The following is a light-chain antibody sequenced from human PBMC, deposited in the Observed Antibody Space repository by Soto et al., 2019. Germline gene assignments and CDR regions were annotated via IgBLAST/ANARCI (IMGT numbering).Light chain of an antibody. V-gene: IGLV2-14*03. Sequence: SVLAQPAPPAGAPGQSITLSLPGNNRDVGRYNYVSWYQQYPGRAPKLIIFDVTNRPSGVSPRFSGSKSGNTASLTISGLQAADEADYYCNSYTGTSARYAFGTGTKVTVL. J-gene: IGLJ1*01. CDR1: NRDVGRYNY. CDR2: DVT. CDR3: NSYTGTSARYA.